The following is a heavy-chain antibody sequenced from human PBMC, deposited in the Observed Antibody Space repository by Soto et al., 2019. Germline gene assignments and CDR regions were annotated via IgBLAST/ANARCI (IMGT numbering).Heavy chain of an antibody. CDR3: TGHMDIYGSEALDY. Sequence: PSETLSLTCTVSGGPLTNYYWSWIRQPPGKGLEWVGFIHYRGRTSYNPSLKSRLSILLDTSMTHFSLNLFSVTAADTAVYYCTGHMDIYGSEALDYWGQGILVTVSS. CDR1: GGPLTNYY. V-gene: IGHV4-59*08. CDR2: IHYRGRT. J-gene: IGHJ4*02. D-gene: IGHD5-18*01.